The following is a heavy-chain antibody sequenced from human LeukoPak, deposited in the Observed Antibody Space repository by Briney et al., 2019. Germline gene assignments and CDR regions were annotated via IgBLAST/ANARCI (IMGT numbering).Heavy chain of an antibody. CDR2: IYYSGST. J-gene: IGHJ4*02. V-gene: IGHV4-59*01. CDR1: GGSISSYY. Sequence: SETLSLTCTVSGGSISSYYWSWIRQPPGKGLEWIGYIYYSGSTNYNSSLKSRVTISVDTSKNQFSLKLSSVTAADTAVYYCASFSYYGSGPDYWGQGTLVTVSS. CDR3: ASFSYYGSGPDY. D-gene: IGHD3-10*01.